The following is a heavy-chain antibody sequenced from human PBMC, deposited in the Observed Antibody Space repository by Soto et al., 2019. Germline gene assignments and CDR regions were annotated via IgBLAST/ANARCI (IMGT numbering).Heavy chain of an antibody. Sequence: QVQLVQSGAEMKESGASVKVSCKASGYIFSSYGINWVRQAPGQGLEWMGWISAYNDNTNYAQKLQDRVTMTTDTFTNTAYMELKSLRSDDTAVYYCARAPRIAARPSDYWGQGTLVTVSS. CDR2: ISAYNDNT. J-gene: IGHJ4*02. CDR3: ARAPRIAARPSDY. V-gene: IGHV1-18*01. D-gene: IGHD6-6*01. CDR1: GYIFSSYG.